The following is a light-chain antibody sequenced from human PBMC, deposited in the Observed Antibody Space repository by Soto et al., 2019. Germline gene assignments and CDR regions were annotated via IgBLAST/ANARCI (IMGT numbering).Light chain of an antibody. CDR3: QKSYSTPVK. V-gene: IGKV1-39*01. J-gene: IGKJ1*01. CDR2: AAS. Sequence: DIQITQSPSSLSASVGDRVTITCRASQSISSYLNWYQQKPGKAPKLLIYAASSLQSGVPSRFSGSGSGTDFTLTISSLQPEDFATYYCQKSYSTPVKFGQGTKVDIK. CDR1: QSISSY.